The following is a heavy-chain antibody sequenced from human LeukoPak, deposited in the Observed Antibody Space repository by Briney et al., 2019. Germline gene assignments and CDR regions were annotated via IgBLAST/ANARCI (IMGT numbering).Heavy chain of an antibody. CDR1: GFTFSSYA. V-gene: IGHV3-23*01. CDR3: AKDRALIVVVPDAFDI. Sequence: GGSLRLSCAASGFTFSSYAMSWVRQAPGKGLEWVSAISGSGGSTYYADSVKGRLTISRDNSKNTLYLQMNSLRAEDTAVYYCAKDRALIVVVPDAFDIWGQGTMVTVSS. CDR2: ISGSGGST. J-gene: IGHJ3*02. D-gene: IGHD2-2*01.